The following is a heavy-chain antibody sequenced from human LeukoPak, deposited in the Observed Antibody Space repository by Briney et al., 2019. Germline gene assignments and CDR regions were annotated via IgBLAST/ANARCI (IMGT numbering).Heavy chain of an antibody. CDR2: INHSGST. J-gene: IGHJ4*02. Sequence: SETLSFTCAVYGGSFSGYYWSWIRQPPGKGLEWIGEINHSGSTNYNPSLKSRVTISVDTSKNQFSLKLSSVTAADTAVYYCARGGVAANSSYYFDYWGQGTLVTVSS. D-gene: IGHD2-15*01. CDR1: GGSFSGYY. CDR3: ARGGVAANSSYYFDY. V-gene: IGHV4-34*01.